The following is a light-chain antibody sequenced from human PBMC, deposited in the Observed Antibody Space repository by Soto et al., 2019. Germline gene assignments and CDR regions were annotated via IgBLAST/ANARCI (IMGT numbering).Light chain of an antibody. V-gene: IGLV2-11*01. Sequence: QSALTQPRSVSGSPGQSVTISCTGTSSDVRGYNYVSWYQQHPGKAPKLMIYDVSKRPSGVPDRFSGSKSGNTSSLTISGIQAEDEADYYCCSYAGSYSYVFGTGTKVTVL. J-gene: IGLJ1*01. CDR1: SSDVRGYNY. CDR3: CSYAGSYSYV. CDR2: DVS.